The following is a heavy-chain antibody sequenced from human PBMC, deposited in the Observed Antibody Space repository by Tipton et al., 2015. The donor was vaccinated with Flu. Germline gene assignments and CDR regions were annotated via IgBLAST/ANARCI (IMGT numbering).Heavy chain of an antibody. CDR3: AKDILRWAFDF. V-gene: IGHV3-23*01. D-gene: IGHD3-3*01. CDR2: IGSDFNT. J-gene: IGHJ3*01. CDR1: GFTFTNNA. Sequence: AASGFTFTNNAMGWVRQAPGEGLEWVSAIGSDFNTHYADSVKGRFTISRDNSKNTLYLQMNSLRAEDTAVYYCAKDILRWAFDFWGQGTMVTVSS.